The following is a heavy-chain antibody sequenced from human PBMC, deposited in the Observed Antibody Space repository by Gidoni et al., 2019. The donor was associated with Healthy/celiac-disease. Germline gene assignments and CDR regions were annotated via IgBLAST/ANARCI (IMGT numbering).Heavy chain of an antibody. CDR1: GFTFSSYA. Sequence: EGQLLESGGGWGQPGGSLRRACAAAGFTFSSYAMSWVRQAPGRGLEWVSAISGSGGSTYYADSVKGRFTISRDNSKNTLYLQMNSLRAEDTAVYYCATHAVAGTNYWGQGTLVTVSS. CDR3: ATHAVAGTNY. D-gene: IGHD6-19*01. V-gene: IGHV3-23*01. J-gene: IGHJ4*02. CDR2: ISGSGGST.